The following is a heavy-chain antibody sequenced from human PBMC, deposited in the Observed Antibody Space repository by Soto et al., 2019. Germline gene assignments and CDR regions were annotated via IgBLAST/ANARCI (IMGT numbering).Heavy chain of an antibody. J-gene: IGHJ6*02. D-gene: IGHD3-22*01. V-gene: IGHV3-53*01. CDR3: ARDRDSSGYYYASPPSYGMDV. CDR2: IYSGGST. Sequence: GGSLRLSCAASGFTVSSNYMSWVRQAPGKGLEWVSVIYSGGSTYYADSVKGRFTISRDNSKNTLYLQMNSLRAEDTAVYYCARDRDSSGYYYASPPSYGMDVWGQGTTVTVSS. CDR1: GFTVSSNY.